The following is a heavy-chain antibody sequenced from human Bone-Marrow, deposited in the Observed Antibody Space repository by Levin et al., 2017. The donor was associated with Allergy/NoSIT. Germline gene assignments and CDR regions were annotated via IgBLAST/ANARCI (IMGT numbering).Heavy chain of an antibody. V-gene: IGHV3-20*01. D-gene: IGHD3-16*01. CDR2: INWNGGST. Sequence: SCAASGFTFDDYGMSWVRQAPGKGLEWVSGINWNGGSTGYADSVKGRFTISRDNAKNSLYLQMNSLRAEDTALYHCARGQEGAYGMDVWGQGTTVTVSS. CDR1: GFTFDDYG. CDR3: ARGQEGAYGMDV. J-gene: IGHJ6*02.